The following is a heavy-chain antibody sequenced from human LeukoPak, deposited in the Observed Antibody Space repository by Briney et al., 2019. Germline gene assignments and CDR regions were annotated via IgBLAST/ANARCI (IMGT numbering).Heavy chain of an antibody. CDR2: INHSGST. D-gene: IGHD3-22*01. Sequence: SETLSLTCAVYGGSVSGYYWSWIRQPPGKGLEWIGEINHSGSTNYNPSLKSRVTNSVDMSKDQFSLKLGSVTAADTAVYYCARGPPADYYDRGGFYPCFDYWGQGALVTVSS. V-gene: IGHV4-34*01. J-gene: IGHJ4*02. CDR3: ARGPPADYYDRGGFYPCFDY. CDR1: GGSVSGYY.